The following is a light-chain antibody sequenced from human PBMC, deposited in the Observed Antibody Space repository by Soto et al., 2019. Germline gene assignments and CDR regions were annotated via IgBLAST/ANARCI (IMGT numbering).Light chain of an antibody. J-gene: IGLJ1*01. CDR2: EVT. CDR3: CSFGGSGYV. CDR1: TSDVGI. Sequence: QSVLTQPPSVSGSPGQSITISCSGTTSDVGIVSWYQHHPGKAPKLMIHEVTKRPSGVSDRFSGSKSGNSASLTISGLQAEDEADYFCCSFGGSGYVFGTGTKVTVL. V-gene: IGLV2-23*02.